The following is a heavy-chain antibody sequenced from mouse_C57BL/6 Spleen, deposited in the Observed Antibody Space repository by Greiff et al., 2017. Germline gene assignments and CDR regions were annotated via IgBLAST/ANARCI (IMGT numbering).Heavy chain of an antibody. CDR2: IYPSDSET. Sequence: QVQLQQPGAELVRPGSSVKLSCKASGYTFTSYWMDWVKQRPGQGLEWIGNIYPSDSETHYNQKFKDKATLTVDKSSSTAYMQLSSLTSEDSAVYYCARSGITREIFAYWGQGTLVTVSA. CDR3: ARSGITREIFAY. D-gene: IGHD2-4*01. V-gene: IGHV1-61*01. CDR1: GYTFTSYW. J-gene: IGHJ3*01.